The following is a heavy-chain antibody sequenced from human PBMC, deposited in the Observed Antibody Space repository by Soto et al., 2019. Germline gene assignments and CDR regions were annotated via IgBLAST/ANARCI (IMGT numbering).Heavy chain of an antibody. CDR1: GVSLSTSGVG. J-gene: IGHJ5*02. CDR3: AHRSIAAAGTGWFDP. D-gene: IGHD6-13*01. Sequence: GPRRVNPTQTLTLTWSFSGVSLSTSGVGGGGIRQPPGKSLEWLELIYWDDDKRYSPSLKSRLTITKDTSKNQVVLTMTNMDPVDTATYYCAHRSIAAAGTGWFDPWGQGTLVTSP. V-gene: IGHV2-5*02. CDR2: IYWDDDK.